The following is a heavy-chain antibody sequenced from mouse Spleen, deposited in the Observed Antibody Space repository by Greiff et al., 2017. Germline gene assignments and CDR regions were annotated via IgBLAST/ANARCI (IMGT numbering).Heavy chain of an antibody. CDR1: GFTFSSYG. J-gene: IGHJ4*01. CDR2: INSNGGST. Sequence: EVMLVESGGGLVQPGGSLKLSCAASGFTFSSYGMSWVRQTPDKRLELVATINSNGGSTYYPDSVKGRFTISRDNAKNTLYLQMSSLKSEDTAMYYCARDEVGYAMDYWGQGTSVTVSS. CDR3: ARDEVGYAMDY. V-gene: IGHV5-6-3*01. D-gene: IGHD1-1*02.